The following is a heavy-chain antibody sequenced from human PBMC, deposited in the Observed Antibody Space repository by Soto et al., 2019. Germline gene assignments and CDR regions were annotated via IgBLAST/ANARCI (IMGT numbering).Heavy chain of an antibody. CDR2: IYYSGST. J-gene: IGHJ6*04. CDR3: ARDGGGYSFFDGRYYYYGMDV. D-gene: IGHD5-12*01. CDR1: GGSISSYY. V-gene: IGHV4-59*13. Sequence: PSETLSITCTVSGGSISSYYWSWIRQPPGKGLEWIGYIYYSGSTNYNPSLKSRVTISVDTSKNQFSLKLSSVTAADTAVYYCARDGGGYSFFDGRYYYYGMDVWGKGTTVSVS.